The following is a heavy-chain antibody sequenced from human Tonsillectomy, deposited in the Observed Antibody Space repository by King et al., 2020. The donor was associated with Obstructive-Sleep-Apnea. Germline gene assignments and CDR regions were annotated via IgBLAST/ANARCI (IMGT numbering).Heavy chain of an antibody. CDR3: ARRNLDGDYLVWFDP. CDR2: IYPDDSDT. CDR1: GYSFNNYW. Sequence: QLVQSGAEVKKPGESLKISCKGSGYSFNNYWIGWVRQMPGKGLEWMGIIYPDDSDTRYSPSFQGQVTISADKSISTAYLQWSSLKASDTAMYYCARRNLDGDYLVWFDPWGQGTLVTVSS. J-gene: IGHJ5*02. D-gene: IGHD4-17*01. V-gene: IGHV5-51*01.